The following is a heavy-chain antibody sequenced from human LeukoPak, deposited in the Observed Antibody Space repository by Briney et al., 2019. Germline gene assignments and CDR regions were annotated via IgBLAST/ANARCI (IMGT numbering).Heavy chain of an antibody. CDR3: TTPYHQPYYYDSSGVDY. Sequence: VQPGGSLRLSCAASGFTFSNAWMSWVHQAPGKGLEWVGRIKSKTDGGTTDYAAPVKGRFTISRDDSKNTLYLQMNSLKTEDTAVYYRTTPYHQPYYYDSSGVDYWGQGTLVTVSS. J-gene: IGHJ4*02. CDR1: GFTFSNAW. CDR2: IKSKTDGGTT. D-gene: IGHD3-22*01. V-gene: IGHV3-15*01.